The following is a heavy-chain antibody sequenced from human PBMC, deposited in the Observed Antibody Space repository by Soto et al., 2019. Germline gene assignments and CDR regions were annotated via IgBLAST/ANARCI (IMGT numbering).Heavy chain of an antibody. J-gene: IGHJ4*02. CDR2: MHWDGET. Sequence: GSGPTLVNPTQTLTLTCTFSWFSLSTTQGGVGWIRQPPGKTLEWLALMHWDGETHDNTSLKTRLTISKDPSRNEVVLTMTNMYTVDTATYYCAQLFYGIDNGGQGLRGTVS. D-gene: IGHD2-21*01. CDR3: AQLFYGIDN. CDR1: WFSLSTTQGG. V-gene: IGHV2-70*12.